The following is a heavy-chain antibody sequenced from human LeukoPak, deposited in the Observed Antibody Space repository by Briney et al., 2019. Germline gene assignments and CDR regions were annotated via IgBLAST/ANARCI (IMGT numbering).Heavy chain of an antibody. D-gene: IGHD4-17*01. CDR3: ARAQTYGDSRLLLDY. CDR1: GFTFGNYG. J-gene: IGHJ4*02. V-gene: IGHV3-20*04. CDR2: INWNGGST. Sequence: GGSLRLSCAASGFTFGNYGMSWVRQAPGKGLEWVSGINWNGGSTGYADSVEGRFTISRDNAKNSQYLQMNSLSVEDTALYYCARAQTYGDSRLLLDYWGQETLVTVSS.